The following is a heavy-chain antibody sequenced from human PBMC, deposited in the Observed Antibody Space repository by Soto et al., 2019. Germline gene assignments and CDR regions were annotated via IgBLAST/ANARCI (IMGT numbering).Heavy chain of an antibody. CDR2: INHSGST. J-gene: IGHJ5*02. Sequence: QVQLQQWGAGLLKPSETLSLTCAVYGGSFSGYYWSWIRQPPGKGLEWIGEINHSGSTNYNPSLKSRVTISVDTSKNQFSLKLSSVTAADTAVYYCPRGPDIVVVVAATSWFDPWGQGTLVTVSS. CDR3: PRGPDIVVVVAATSWFDP. D-gene: IGHD2-15*01. CDR1: GGSFSGYY. V-gene: IGHV4-34*01.